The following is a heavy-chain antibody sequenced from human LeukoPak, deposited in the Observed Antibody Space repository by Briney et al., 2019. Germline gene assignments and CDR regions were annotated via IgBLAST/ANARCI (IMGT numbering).Heavy chain of an antibody. CDR2: ISSSSRYT. Sequence: GGSLRLSCAASGFTFSSYGMHWVRQAPGKGLEWVSYISSSSRYTNYADSVKGRLTISRDNAKNSLYLQMNSLRAEDTAVYYCARWKGDYYDRNFDYWGQGTLVTVSS. CDR3: ARWKGDYYDRNFDY. CDR1: GFTFSSYG. D-gene: IGHD3-22*01. V-gene: IGHV3-21*05. J-gene: IGHJ4*02.